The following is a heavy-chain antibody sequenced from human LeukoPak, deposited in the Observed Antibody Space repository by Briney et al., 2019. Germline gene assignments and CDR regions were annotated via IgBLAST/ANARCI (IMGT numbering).Heavy chain of an antibody. D-gene: IGHD4-11*01. CDR2: ISTSTGDT. CDR1: GYSFILYG. Sequence: ASVKVSCKTSGYSFILYGISWVRQAPGQGPEWMGWISTSTGDTKYTQKFQGRVTLTTDASTSTAYMELSSLRSDDTAVYYCARDDNYGIFVNVDYWGQGTLVTVSS. CDR3: ARDDNYGIFVNVDY. V-gene: IGHV1-18*01. J-gene: IGHJ4*02.